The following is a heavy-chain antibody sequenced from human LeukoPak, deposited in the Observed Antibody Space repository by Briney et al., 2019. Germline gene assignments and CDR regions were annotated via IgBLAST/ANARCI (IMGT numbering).Heavy chain of an antibody. D-gene: IGHD2-2*02. CDR3: ARHSGGTHYTPLNN. Sequence: SETLSLTCTVSGGSISSSSYYWGWIRQPPGKGLEWIGSIYYSGSPYYNPSLESRVTISVDTPKNQFSLNLSSVTAADTAVYYCARHSGGTHYTPLNNWGQGTLVTVSS. V-gene: IGHV4-39*01. J-gene: IGHJ4*02. CDR2: IYYSGSP. CDR1: GGSISSSSYY.